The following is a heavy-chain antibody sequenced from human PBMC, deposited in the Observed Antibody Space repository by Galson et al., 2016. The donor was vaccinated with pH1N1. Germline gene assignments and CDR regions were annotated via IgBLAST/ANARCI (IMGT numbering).Heavy chain of an antibody. Sequence: SVKVSCKASGYTFTSFYIHWARQAPGQGLEWMGRINPNRDDLNFAKKFQGRVAMTSYTSISTAYMELSSLRSDDTAFYYCAKASDLSAYDLDYFDYRGQGTLVTVSS. CDR3: AKASDLSAYDLDYFDY. CDR1: GYTFTSFY. J-gene: IGHJ4*02. V-gene: IGHV1-2*06. D-gene: IGHD5-12*01. CDR2: INPNRDDL.